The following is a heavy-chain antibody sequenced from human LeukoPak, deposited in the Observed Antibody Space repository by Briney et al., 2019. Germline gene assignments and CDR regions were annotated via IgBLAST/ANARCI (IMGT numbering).Heavy chain of an antibody. V-gene: IGHV2-5*02. CDR1: GFSRSTSGVG. J-gene: IGHJ5*02. D-gene: IGHD1-26*01. CDR2: IYWDGDK. CDR3: APHKWNWFDP. Sequence: SGPTLVKPTQTLTLTCTFSGFSRSTSGVGVGWIRQPPVKALEWLALIYWDGDKRYSPSRKSRLTITKDTSKNQVVLTMTNMDPVDTATYYCAPHKWNWFDPWGQGTLVTVSS.